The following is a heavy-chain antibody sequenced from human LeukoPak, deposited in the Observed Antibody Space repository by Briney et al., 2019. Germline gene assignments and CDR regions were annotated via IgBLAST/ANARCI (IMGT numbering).Heavy chain of an antibody. CDR2: INPNSGGT. Sequence: ASVKVSCKASGYTFTGYYMHWVRQAPGQGLEWMGWINPNSGGTNYAQKFQGRVTMTRDTSISTAYMELSRLRSDDTAVYYCARWTDYGGKNGGFDYWGQGTLVTVSS. CDR1: GYTFTGYY. V-gene: IGHV1-2*02. J-gene: IGHJ4*02. D-gene: IGHD4-23*01. CDR3: ARWTDYGGKNGGFDY.